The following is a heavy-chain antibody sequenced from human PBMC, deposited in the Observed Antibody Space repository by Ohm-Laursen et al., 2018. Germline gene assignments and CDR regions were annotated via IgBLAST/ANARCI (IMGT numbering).Heavy chain of an antibody. D-gene: IGHD3-16*01. CDR1: GFTFDAYA. V-gene: IGHV3-9*01. CDR2: ISWNSGSI. Sequence: SLRLSCTASGFTFDAYAMHWVRQAPGKGLEWVSGISWNSGSIGYADSVKGRFTISRDNAKNSLYLQMNSLRVEDTAVYYCARGPSTGGEGFLDYWGQGTLVTVSS. J-gene: IGHJ4*02. CDR3: ARGPSTGGEGFLDY.